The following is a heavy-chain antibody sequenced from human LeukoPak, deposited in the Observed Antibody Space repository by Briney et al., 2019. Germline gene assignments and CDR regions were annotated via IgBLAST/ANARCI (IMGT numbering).Heavy chain of an antibody. CDR1: GGTSSSYA. CDR3: ASVGGGYSYGYRY. V-gene: IGHV1-69*05. Sequence: ASVKVSCKASGGTSSSYAISWVRQAPGQGLEWMGGIIPIFGTANYAQKFQGRVTITTDESTSTAYMELSSLRSEDTAVYYCASVGGGYSYGYRYWGQGTLVTVSS. D-gene: IGHD5-18*01. J-gene: IGHJ4*02. CDR2: IIPIFGTA.